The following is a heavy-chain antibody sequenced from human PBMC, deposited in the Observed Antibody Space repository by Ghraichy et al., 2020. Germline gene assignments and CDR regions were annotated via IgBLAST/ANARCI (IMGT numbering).Heavy chain of an antibody. CDR2: IGGSGDST. CDR1: GFTFSNYA. Sequence: SCAASGFTFSNYAMSWVRQAPGKGLEWVSIIGGSGDSTFYADSVKGRFTISRDNSKNTLYLQINSLRAEDTAVFYCARVRSDYMITFGGVTNWGQGTLVTVSS. D-gene: IGHD3-16*01. V-gene: IGHV3-23*01. J-gene: IGHJ4*02. CDR3: ARVRSDYMITFGGVTN.